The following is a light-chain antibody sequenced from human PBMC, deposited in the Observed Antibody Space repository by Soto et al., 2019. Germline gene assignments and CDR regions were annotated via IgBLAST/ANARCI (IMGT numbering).Light chain of an antibody. CDR1: QSSSSW. V-gene: IGKV1-5*03. CDR3: QQYNSYWT. CDR2: KAS. Sequence: IQMTRSPSTLSKTVGDRVTITFRASQSSSSWLAWYQQKPGKAPKLLIYKASSLESGVPSRFSGSGSGTEFTLTISSLQPDDFATYYCQQYNSYWTFGQGTKV. J-gene: IGKJ1*01.